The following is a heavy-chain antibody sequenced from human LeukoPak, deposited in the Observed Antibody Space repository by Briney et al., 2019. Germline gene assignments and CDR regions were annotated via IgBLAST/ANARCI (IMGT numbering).Heavy chain of an antibody. D-gene: IGHD2-2*01. Sequence: GASVKVSCKASGGTFSSYAISWVRQAPGQGLEWMGGIIPIFGTANYAQKFQGRVTITTDESTSTAYMELSSLRSEDTAVYYCARGAILGHCSSTSCSRWSDAFDIWGQGTMVTVSS. J-gene: IGHJ3*02. CDR3: ARGAILGHCSSTSCSRWSDAFDI. V-gene: IGHV1-69*05. CDR1: GGTFSSYA. CDR2: IIPIFGTA.